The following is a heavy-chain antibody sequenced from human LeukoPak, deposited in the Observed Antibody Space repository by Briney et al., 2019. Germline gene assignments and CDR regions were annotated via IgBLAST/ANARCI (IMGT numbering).Heavy chain of an antibody. V-gene: IGHV3-74*01. D-gene: IGHD4-23*01. CDR3: ARDPPHRGNFPIFDY. CDR2: IDAVGSST. CDR1: GFTLSRYW. Sequence: GGSLRLSCAAAGFTLSRYWMHWVRQAPGKGLLCVARIDAVGSSTTYADSVRGRFTISRDNAKSTLYLQMNSLRAEDTAVYYCARDPPHRGNFPIFDYWGQGTLVTVSS. J-gene: IGHJ4*02.